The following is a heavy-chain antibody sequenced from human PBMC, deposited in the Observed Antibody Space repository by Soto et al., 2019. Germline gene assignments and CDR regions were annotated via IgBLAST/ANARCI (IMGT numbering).Heavy chain of an antibody. V-gene: IGHV1-3*01. Sequence: QVQLVQSGAEVKKPGASVKVSCKASGYTFTSYAMHWVRQAPGQRLEWMGWINAGNGNTKYSQKFQGRVTITRDTSASTAYRELSSLRSEDTAVYSCARTHGSYLLAYFDYWGQGTLVTVSS. D-gene: IGHD1-26*01. CDR3: ARTHGSYLLAYFDY. J-gene: IGHJ4*02. CDR2: INAGNGNT. CDR1: GYTFTSYA.